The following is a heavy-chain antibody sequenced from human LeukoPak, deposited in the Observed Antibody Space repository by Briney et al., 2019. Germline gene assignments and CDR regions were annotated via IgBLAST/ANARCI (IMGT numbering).Heavy chain of an antibody. CDR1: GFTFSNAW. Sequence: PGGSLRLSCAASGFTFSNAWMSWVRQAPGKGPEWVCRIKSKTDGTTTAYAAPGQCRFTIARDDSKNTLYLQMNSLKTEDTAVYYCTALPYCSGGSCYTKWFDPWGEGTLVTVSS. CDR2: IKSKTDGTTT. CDR3: TALPYCSGGSCYTKWFDP. D-gene: IGHD2-15*01. J-gene: IGHJ5*02. V-gene: IGHV3-15*01.